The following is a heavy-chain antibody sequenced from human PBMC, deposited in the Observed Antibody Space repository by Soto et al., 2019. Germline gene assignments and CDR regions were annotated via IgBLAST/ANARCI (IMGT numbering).Heavy chain of an antibody. D-gene: IGHD3-10*01. Sequence: QVQLVQSGAEVKKPGASVKVSCKASGNTFSSHDINWVRQATGQGLEWMGWMNPNSGNTGYAQKFQDRATMTRNTSISTAYREVSSLRSEDTAVYYWSLTTHYALSGIERGDWLDPWGQGTLVTVSS. CDR3: SLTTHYALSGIERGDWLDP. V-gene: IGHV1-8*01. CDR2: MNPNSGNT. CDR1: GNTFSSHD. J-gene: IGHJ5*02.